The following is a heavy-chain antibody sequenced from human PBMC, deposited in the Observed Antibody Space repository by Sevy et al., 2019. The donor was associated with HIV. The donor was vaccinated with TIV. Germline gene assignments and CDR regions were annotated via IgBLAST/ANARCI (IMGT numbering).Heavy chain of an antibody. V-gene: IGHV1-2*06. CDR1: GYTFTGYY. CDR2: INPNSGGT. D-gene: IGHD2-15*01. Sequence: ASVKVSCNASGYTFTGYYMHCVRQAPGQGLEWMGRINPNSGGTNYAQKFQGRVTMTRDTSISTAYMELSRLRSDDTAVYYCASRLGYCSGGSCSPGGYYYGMDVWGQGTTVTVSS. J-gene: IGHJ6*02. CDR3: ASRLGYCSGGSCSPGGYYYGMDV.